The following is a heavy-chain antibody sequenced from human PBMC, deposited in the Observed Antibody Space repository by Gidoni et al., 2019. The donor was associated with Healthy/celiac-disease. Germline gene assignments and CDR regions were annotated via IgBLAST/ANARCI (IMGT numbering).Heavy chain of an antibody. CDR1: GFSLSTSGVG. Sequence: QITLKEPGPTLVKPTQTLTLTSTFSGFSLSTSGVGVGWNRQPPGKALEWLALIYWDDDKRYSPSLKSRLTITKDTSKNQVVLTMTNMDPVDTATYYCAHSREKSSSWYPGAFDIWGQGTMVTVSS. CDR3: AHSREKSSSWYPGAFDI. J-gene: IGHJ3*02. V-gene: IGHV2-5*02. CDR2: IYWDDDK. D-gene: IGHD6-13*01.